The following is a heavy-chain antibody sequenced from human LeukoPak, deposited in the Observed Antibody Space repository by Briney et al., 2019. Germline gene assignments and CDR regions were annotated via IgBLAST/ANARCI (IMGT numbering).Heavy chain of an antibody. CDR3: ARVPSQDIVVVTGTSSNWFDP. D-gene: IGHD2-21*02. J-gene: IGHJ5*02. CDR1: GGTFSSYA. V-gene: IGHV1-69*13. Sequence: ASVKVSCKASGGTFSSYAISWVRQAPGQGLEWMGGIIPIFGTANYAQKFQGRVTITADESTSTAYMELSSLRSEDTAVYYCARVPSQDIVVVTGTSSNWFDPWGQGTLVTVSS. CDR2: IIPIFGTA.